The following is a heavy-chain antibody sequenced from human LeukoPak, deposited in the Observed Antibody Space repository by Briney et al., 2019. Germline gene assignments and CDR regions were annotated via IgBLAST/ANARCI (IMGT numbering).Heavy chain of an antibody. D-gene: IGHD2-2*01. Sequence: SETLSLTCTVSGGSIPTKNFYWGWIRQPPGKGLEWIGSVFYSGRTYYNPSLKSRVTIFVDPSKNQFSLNPRSVTAADTAVYYCARHERCSSINCIYNWFDPWGQGTLVIVSS. CDR3: ARHERCSSINCIYNWFDP. J-gene: IGHJ5*02. CDR1: GGSIPTKNFY. V-gene: IGHV4-39*01. CDR2: VFYSGRT.